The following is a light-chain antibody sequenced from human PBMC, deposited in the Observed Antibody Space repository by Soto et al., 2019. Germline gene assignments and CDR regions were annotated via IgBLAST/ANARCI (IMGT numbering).Light chain of an antibody. CDR2: GNS. CDR1: SSNIGAGYD. CDR3: QSYDSSLSGVV. Sequence: QSVLTQPPSVSGAPGQRVTISCTGSSSNIGAGYDVHGYQQLPGTAPKLLIYGNSNRPSGVPDRFSGSKSGTSASLAITGLQAEDEADYYCQSYDSSLSGVVFGGGIKVTVL. V-gene: IGLV1-40*01. J-gene: IGLJ2*01.